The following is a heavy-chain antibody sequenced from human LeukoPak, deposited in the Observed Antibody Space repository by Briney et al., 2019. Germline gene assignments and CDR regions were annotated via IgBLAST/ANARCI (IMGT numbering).Heavy chain of an antibody. Sequence: GGSLRLSCAASGFTFSSYAMSWVRQAPGKGLEWVSAISGSGGSTYYADSVKGRFTISRDNSKNTLYLQMNSLRAEDTAVYYCAKDHFEQWLVRDGYWGQGTLVTVSS. V-gene: IGHV3-23*01. CDR2: ISGSGGST. J-gene: IGHJ4*02. CDR3: AKDHFEQWLVRDGY. D-gene: IGHD6-19*01. CDR1: GFTFSSYA.